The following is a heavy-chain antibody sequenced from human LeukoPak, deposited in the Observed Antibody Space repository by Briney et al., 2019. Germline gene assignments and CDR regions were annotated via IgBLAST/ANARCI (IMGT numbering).Heavy chain of an antibody. V-gene: IGHV4-30-2*01. J-gene: IGHJ6*03. D-gene: IGHD3-10*01. Sequence: PSETLSLTCTVSGGSINSGDYYWSWIRQPSGKGLEWIGYIYHSGSTYYNPSLKSRVTISVDTSKNQFSLKLSSVTAADTAVYYCARPAGSRGYYYYMDVWGKGTTVTVSS. CDR1: GGSINSGDYY. CDR2: IYHSGST. CDR3: ARPAGSRGYYYYMDV.